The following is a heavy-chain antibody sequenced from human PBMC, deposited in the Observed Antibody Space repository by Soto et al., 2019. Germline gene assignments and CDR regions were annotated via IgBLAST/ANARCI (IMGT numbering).Heavy chain of an antibody. Sequence: GGSLRLSCAASGFTFSSYGMHWVRQAPGKGLEWVAVIWYDGSNKYYADSVTGRFTISRDNSKNTLYLQMNSLRAEDTAVYYCARDPRPSEDYDFWSGFRSGWFDPWGQGTLVTVSS. J-gene: IGHJ5*02. D-gene: IGHD3-3*01. CDR3: ARDPRPSEDYDFWSGFRSGWFDP. CDR1: GFTFSSYG. V-gene: IGHV3-33*01. CDR2: IWYDGSNK.